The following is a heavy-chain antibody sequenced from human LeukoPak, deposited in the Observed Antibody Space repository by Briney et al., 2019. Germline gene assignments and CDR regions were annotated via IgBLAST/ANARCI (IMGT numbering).Heavy chain of an antibody. Sequence: GGSLRLSCAASGFTFSSYRMNWVRQAPGKGLEWVSYISSSSSIIYYADSVKGRFTISRDNAKNSLYLQMNSLRAEDTAVYYCARDGVRDGLYFDYWGQGTPVTVSS. CDR2: ISSSSSII. J-gene: IGHJ4*02. CDR3: ARDGVRDGLYFDY. D-gene: IGHD5-24*01. CDR1: GFTFSSYR. V-gene: IGHV3-48*01.